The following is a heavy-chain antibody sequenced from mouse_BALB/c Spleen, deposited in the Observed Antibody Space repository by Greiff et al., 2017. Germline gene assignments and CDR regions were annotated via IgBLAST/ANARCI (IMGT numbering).Heavy chain of an antibody. V-gene: IGHV3-2*02. J-gene: IGHJ2*01. Sequence: DVQLQESGPGLVKPSQSLSLTCTVTGYSITSDYAWNWIRQFPGNKLEWMGYISYSGSTSYNPSLKSRISITRDTSKNQFFLQLNSVTTEDTATYYCARNYGSSYGYFDYWGQGTTLTVSS. D-gene: IGHD1-1*01. CDR1: GYSITSDYA. CDR3: ARNYGSSYGYFDY. CDR2: ISYSGST.